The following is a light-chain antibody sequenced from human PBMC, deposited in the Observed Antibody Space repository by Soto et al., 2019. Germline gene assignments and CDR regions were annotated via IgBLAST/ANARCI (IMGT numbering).Light chain of an antibody. Sequence: IGLTLGPATLSLSTGERATLSCRASQSVSSYLAWYQQKPGQAPRLLIYDASNRATGIPARFSGSGSGTDFTLTISSLEPEDFAVYYCQQRSNWPPLTFGGGTKVDIK. CDR3: QQRSNWPPLT. CDR2: DAS. V-gene: IGKV3-11*01. J-gene: IGKJ4*01. CDR1: QSVSSY.